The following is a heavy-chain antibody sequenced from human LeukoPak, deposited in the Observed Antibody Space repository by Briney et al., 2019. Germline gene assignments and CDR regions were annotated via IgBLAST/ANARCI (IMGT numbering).Heavy chain of an antibody. Sequence: SETLSLTCTVSGGSISSSSYYWGWIRQPPGKGLEWIGSIYYSGSTYYNPSLKSRVTISVDTSKNQFSLKLSSVTAADTAVYYCARVGYTRFYYYYYMDVWGKGTTVTVSS. J-gene: IGHJ6*03. V-gene: IGHV4-39*07. CDR2: IYYSGST. CDR3: ARVGYTRFYYYYYMDV. D-gene: IGHD5-24*01. CDR1: GGSISSSSYY.